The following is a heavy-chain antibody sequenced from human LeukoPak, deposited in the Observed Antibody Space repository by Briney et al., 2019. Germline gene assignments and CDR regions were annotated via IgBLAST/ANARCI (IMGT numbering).Heavy chain of an antibody. J-gene: IGHJ4*02. Sequence: GGSLRLSCAPSGFTLGDFQMSWVRQAPGKGREWLSYISETGITIYYAASVKGRFTISRDNTNNSLYLQMNSLSTEDTAVYYCARGLHYDLWSGYYSTFDYWGLGSQVTVSS. V-gene: IGHV3-11*01. CDR3: ARGLHYDLWSGYYSTFDY. CDR2: ISETGITI. D-gene: IGHD3-3*01. CDR1: GFTLGDFQ.